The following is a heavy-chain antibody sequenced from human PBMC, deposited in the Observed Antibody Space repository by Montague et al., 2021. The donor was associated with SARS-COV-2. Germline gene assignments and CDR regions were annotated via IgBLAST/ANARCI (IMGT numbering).Heavy chain of an antibody. CDR2: ISSSSSYI. V-gene: IGHV3-21*04. CDR3: AKQTGAGAIVYWYFDL. CDR1: GFTFSSYS. Sequence: SLRLSCAASGFTFSSYSMNWVRQAPGKGLEWVSSISSSSSYIYYADSVKGRSTISRDNAKNSLYLQMNSLRAEDTAKYYCAKQTGAGAIVYWYFDLWGRGTVVSVSS. D-gene: IGHD6-25*01. J-gene: IGHJ2*01.